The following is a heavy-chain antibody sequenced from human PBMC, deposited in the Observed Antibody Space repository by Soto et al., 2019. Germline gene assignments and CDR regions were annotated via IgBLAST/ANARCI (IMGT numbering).Heavy chain of an antibody. J-gene: IGHJ4*02. CDR1: GGSISISY. V-gene: IGHV4-59*01. D-gene: IGHD6-13*01. Sequence: SETLSLTCTVAGGSISISYWTWILQPPGKGLEWIGYVYNSGSTNYNPSLKSRVTISEDTSKSQFSLKVNSMTAADTAVYYCARYRREAVAGYTLDNWGQGILVTVSS. CDR3: ARYRREAVAGYTLDN. CDR2: VYNSGST.